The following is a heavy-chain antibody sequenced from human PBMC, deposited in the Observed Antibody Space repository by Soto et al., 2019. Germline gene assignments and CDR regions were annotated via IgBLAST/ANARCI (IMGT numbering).Heavy chain of an antibody. CDR1: GGSISRYY. Sequence: QVQLQESGPGLVKASETLSLTCSVSGGSISRYYWSWIRQPPGKGLEWIGYAYYSGDTDYNPSLKSRVTMAVDTSKNQVSLKLSSVTAADTAVYYCARDRSTYGGGGTGEVKENWFDPWGQGALVTVSS. CDR2: AYYSGDT. V-gene: IGHV4-59*01. J-gene: IGHJ5*02. D-gene: IGHD2-8*01. CDR3: ARDRSTYGGGGTGEVKENWFDP.